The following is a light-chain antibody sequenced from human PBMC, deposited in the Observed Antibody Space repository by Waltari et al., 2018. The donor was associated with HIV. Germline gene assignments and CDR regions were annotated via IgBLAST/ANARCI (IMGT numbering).Light chain of an antibody. CDR1: SSDVGSYNL. CDR2: EVS. J-gene: IGLJ1*01. Sequence: QSALTQPASVSGSPGQSITISCTGTSSDVGSYNLVSWYQQHPGKAPKLMIYEVSKRPSGVSNRFSGSKAGNTAPPTISGLQAEDEADYYCCSYAGSSTFVFGTGTKVTVL. CDR3: CSYAGSSTFV. V-gene: IGLV2-23*02.